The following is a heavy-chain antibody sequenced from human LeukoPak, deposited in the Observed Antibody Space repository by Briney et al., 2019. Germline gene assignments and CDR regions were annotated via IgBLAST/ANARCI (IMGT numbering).Heavy chain of an antibody. CDR2: IIPIFGTA. Sequence: SVKVSCKASGGTFSGYAISWVRQAPGQGLEWMGGIIPIFGTANYAQKFQGRVTITADESTSTAYMELSSLRSEDTAVCYCARDRPYYDDPYYYYGMDVWGQGTTVTVSS. CDR1: GGTFSGYA. CDR3: ARDRPYYDDPYYYYGMDV. J-gene: IGHJ6*02. V-gene: IGHV1-69*13. D-gene: IGHD3-22*01.